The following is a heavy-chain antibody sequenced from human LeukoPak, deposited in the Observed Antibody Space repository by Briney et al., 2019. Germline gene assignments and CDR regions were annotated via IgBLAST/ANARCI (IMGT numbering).Heavy chain of an antibody. CDR3: ATVTTIYYYYGMDV. Sequence: KDGESLKISCKGSGYSFTSYWTTWVRQMPGKGLEWMGRIDPSDSYTNYSPSFQGHVTISADKSISTAYLQWSSLKASDTAMYYCATVTTIYYYYGMDVWGQGTTVTVSS. J-gene: IGHJ6*02. CDR1: GYSFTSYW. D-gene: IGHD4-17*01. CDR2: IDPSDSYT. V-gene: IGHV5-10-1*01.